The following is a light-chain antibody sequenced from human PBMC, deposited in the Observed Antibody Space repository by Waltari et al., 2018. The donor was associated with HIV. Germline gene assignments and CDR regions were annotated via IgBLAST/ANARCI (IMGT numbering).Light chain of an antibody. CDR3: QQYGSSPT. V-gene: IGKV3-20*01. CDR2: GAS. CDR1: QTVSSNY. Sequence: EIVLTQSPGTLSLSPGERATLSCRASQTVSSNYLAWYPQKPGQAPTLLIYGASSRATGIPDRFSGSGSGTDFTLTINRLEPEDFAVYYCQQYGSSPTFGPGTKVDIK. J-gene: IGKJ3*01.